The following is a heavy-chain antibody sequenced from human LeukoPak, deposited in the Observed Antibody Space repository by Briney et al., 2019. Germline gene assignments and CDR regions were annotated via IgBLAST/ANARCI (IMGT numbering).Heavy chain of an antibody. V-gene: IGHV3-30-3*01. J-gene: IGHJ4*02. CDR2: ISYDGSNK. CDR1: GFTFSSYA. CDR3: AREIPYSSSSFDY. Sequence: GGSLRLSCAASGFTFSSYAMHWVRQAPGKGLEWVAVISYDGSNKYYADSVKGRFTISRDNSKNTLYLQMNSLRAEDTAVYYCAREIPYSSSSFDYWGQGTLVTVSS. D-gene: IGHD6-13*01.